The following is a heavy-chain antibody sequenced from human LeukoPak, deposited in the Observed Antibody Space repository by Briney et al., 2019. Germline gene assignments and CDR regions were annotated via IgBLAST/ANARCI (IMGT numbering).Heavy chain of an antibody. V-gene: IGHV1-18*01. CDR2: ISAYNGNT. Sequence: ASVKVSCKASGYTFTSYGISWVRQAPGQGLEWMGWISAYNGNTNYAQKLQGRVTMTTDTSTSTAYMDLRSLRSDDTAVYYCAXXTTGSSPFDYWGQGTLVTVSS. D-gene: IGHD6-6*01. CDR1: GYTFTSYG. CDR3: AXXTTGSSPFDY. J-gene: IGHJ4*02.